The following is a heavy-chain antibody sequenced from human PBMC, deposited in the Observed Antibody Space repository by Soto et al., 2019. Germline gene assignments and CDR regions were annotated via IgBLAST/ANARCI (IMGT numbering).Heavy chain of an antibody. J-gene: IGHJ6*03. CDR1: GESVSSNSAA. CDR3: AGTTSHQWYYMDV. D-gene: IGHD1-7*01. Sequence: PSQTLSLTCAISGESVSSNSAAWNWIRLSPSRGLEWLARTYYRSRWYNDYAVSVRSRITVNPDTSKNQFSLQLTPVTPEDTAVYYCAGTTSHQWYYMDVWGKGTTVTVSS. V-gene: IGHV6-1*01. CDR2: TYYRSRWYN.